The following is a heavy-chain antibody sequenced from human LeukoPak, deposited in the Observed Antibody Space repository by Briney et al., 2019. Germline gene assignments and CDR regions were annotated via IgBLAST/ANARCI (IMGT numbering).Heavy chain of an antibody. CDR3: ARTMYITGSSDFDY. J-gene: IGHJ4*02. Sequence: GGSLRLSCAASGFTFRNYAMNWVRQAPGKGLEWVAVISYDGSKTYYADSVKGRFTISRDNSKNTLYLQMNSLRAEDTALYYCARTMYITGSSDFDYWGQGTLVTVSS. CDR2: ISYDGSKT. CDR1: GFTFRNYA. V-gene: IGHV3-30-3*01. D-gene: IGHD1-26*01.